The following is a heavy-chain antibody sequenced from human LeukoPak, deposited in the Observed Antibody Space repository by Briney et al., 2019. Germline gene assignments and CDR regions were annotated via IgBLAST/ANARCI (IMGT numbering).Heavy chain of an antibody. V-gene: IGHV3-33*01. D-gene: IGHD3-22*01. CDR2: IWYDGSNK. CDR1: GFTFSSYG. J-gene: IGHJ5*02. Sequence: GGSLRLSCAASGFTFSSYGMHWVRQAPGKGLEWVAVIWYDGSNKYYADSVKGRFTISRDNSKNTLYLQMNSLRAEDTAVYYCARDYYDRSVNLGLFDPWGQGTLVTVSS. CDR3: ARDYYDRSVNLGLFDP.